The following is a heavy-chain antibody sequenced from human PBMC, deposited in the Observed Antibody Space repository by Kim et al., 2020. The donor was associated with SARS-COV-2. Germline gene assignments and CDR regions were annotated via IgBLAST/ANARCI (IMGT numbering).Heavy chain of an antibody. J-gene: IGHJ4*02. CDR2: IDADNGNT. Sequence: ASVKVSCKASGYAFTSYAFHWVRQAPGQGLEWMGWIDADNGNTKYSQNLQGRVTLTRDTSATTAYMELSSLRSEDTAVYYCARNEDYWGQGTLVTVSS. CDR3: ARNEDY. CDR1: GYAFTSYA. V-gene: IGHV1-3*01.